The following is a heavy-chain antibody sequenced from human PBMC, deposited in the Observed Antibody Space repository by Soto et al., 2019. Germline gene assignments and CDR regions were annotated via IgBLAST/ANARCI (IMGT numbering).Heavy chain of an antibody. CDR2: INPNSGGT. V-gene: IGHV1-2*04. Sequence: EASVKVSCKASGYTFTGYDMHWVRQAPGQGLEWMGWINPNSGGTNYAQKFQGWVTMTRDTSISTAYMELSRLRSDDTAVYYCARDDAAVAGTFGYWGQGTLVTVSS. CDR3: ARDDAAVAGTFGY. J-gene: IGHJ4*02. D-gene: IGHD6-19*01. CDR1: GYTFTGYD.